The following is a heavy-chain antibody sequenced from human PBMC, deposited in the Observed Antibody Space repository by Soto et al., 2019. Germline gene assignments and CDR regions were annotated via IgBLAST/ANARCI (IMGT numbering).Heavy chain of an antibody. V-gene: IGHV3-53*01. CDR1: GFTVSSNY. CDR3: ARERRYCSGGSCYSSVFDP. D-gene: IGHD2-15*01. J-gene: IGHJ5*02. CDR2: IYSGGST. Sequence: HPGGSLRLSCAASGFTVSSNYMSWVRQAPGKGLEWVSVIYSGGSTYYADSVKGRFTISRDNSKNTLYLQMNSLRAEDTAVYYCARERRYCSGGSCYSSVFDPWGQGTLVTVSS.